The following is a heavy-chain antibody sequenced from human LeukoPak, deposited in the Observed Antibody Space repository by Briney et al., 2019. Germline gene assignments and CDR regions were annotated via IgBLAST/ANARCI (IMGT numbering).Heavy chain of an antibody. CDR3: ASDSISMNAFDA. CDR2: ISYIGST. D-gene: IGHD3-22*01. J-gene: IGHJ3*01. CDR1: GDSFTTHY. Sequence: PSETLSLTCTVSGDSFTTHYWSWIRQPPGRGLEWIGNISYIGSTNYNPSLKSRVTISIDTSKNEVSLMLTSVTATDTAVYYCASDSISMNAFDAWGQGTMVTVSS. V-gene: IGHV4-59*11.